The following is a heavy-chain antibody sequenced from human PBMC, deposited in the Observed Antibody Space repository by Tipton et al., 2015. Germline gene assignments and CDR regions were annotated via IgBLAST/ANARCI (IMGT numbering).Heavy chain of an antibody. J-gene: IGHJ4*02. CDR3: ACQDYDSLTRDYQTVDY. V-gene: IGHV4-61*01. CDR1: GGSVSSANYY. CDR2: ISYSGST. D-gene: IGHD3-9*01. Sequence: TLSLTCTVSGGSVSSANYYWSWIRQPPGKGLEWIGYISYSGSTHYNPSLKSRVTISVDTSKNQFSLKLTSVTAADTAVYYCACQDYDSLTRDYQTVDYWGQGTLVTVSS.